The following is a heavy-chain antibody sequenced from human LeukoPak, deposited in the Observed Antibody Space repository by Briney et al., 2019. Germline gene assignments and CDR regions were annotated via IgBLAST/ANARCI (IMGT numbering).Heavy chain of an antibody. CDR3: ARDAGAGLDGGGSVDY. J-gene: IGHJ4*02. CDR2: IYHSGST. D-gene: IGHD3-16*01. V-gene: IGHV4-38-2*02. CDR1: GYSISSGYY. Sequence: SETLSLTCAVSGYSISSGYYWGWIRQPPGKGLEWIGSIYHSGSTYYNPSLKSRVTISVDTSKNQFSLKLSSVTAADTAVYYCARDAGAGLDGGGSVDYWGQGTPVTVSS.